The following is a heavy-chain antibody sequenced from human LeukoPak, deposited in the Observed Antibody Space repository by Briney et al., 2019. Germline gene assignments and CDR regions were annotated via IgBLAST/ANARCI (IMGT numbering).Heavy chain of an antibody. J-gene: IGHJ4*02. CDR2: IDPSDSYI. Sequence: GESLKISCKGSGYRFTSYWISWVRQMPGKGLEWMGRIDPSDSYINYSPSFQGHVIISADKSISTAYLQWSSLKASDTAMYYCARRSTYYGSGSSWYYFDYWGQGTLVTVSS. CDR3: ARRSTYYGSGSSWYYFDY. D-gene: IGHD3-10*01. V-gene: IGHV5-10-1*01. CDR1: GYRFTSYW.